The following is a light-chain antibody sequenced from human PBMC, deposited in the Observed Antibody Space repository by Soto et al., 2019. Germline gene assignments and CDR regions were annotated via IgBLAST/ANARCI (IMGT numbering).Light chain of an antibody. CDR1: SSDVGSYNL. CDR2: EVS. V-gene: IGLV2-23*02. CDR3: CSYAGSSTYV. Sequence: QSVLTKPASVSGSPGQSITITCTGTSSDVGSYNLVSWYQQHPGKAPKVMIYEVSKRPSGVSNRFSGSKSGNTASLTISGLQAEDEADYYCCSYAGSSTYVFGTGTKVTVL. J-gene: IGLJ1*01.